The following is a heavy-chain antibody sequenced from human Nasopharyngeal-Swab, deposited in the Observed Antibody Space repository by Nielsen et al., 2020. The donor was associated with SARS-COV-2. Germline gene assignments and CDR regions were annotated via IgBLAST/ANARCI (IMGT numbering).Heavy chain of an antibody. J-gene: IGHJ4*02. CDR3: ARIPERGYSYGVDY. D-gene: IGHD5-18*01. Sequence: WIRQPPGKALEWLAHIFSNDEKSYSTSLKSRLTISKDTSKSQVVLTMTNMDPLDTSTYYCARIPERGYSYGVDYWGQGTLVTVSS. CDR2: IFSNDEK. V-gene: IGHV2-26*01.